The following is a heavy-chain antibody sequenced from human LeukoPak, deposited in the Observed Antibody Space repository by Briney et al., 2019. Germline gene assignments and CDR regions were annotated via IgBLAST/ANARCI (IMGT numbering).Heavy chain of an antibody. J-gene: IGHJ4*02. Sequence: PSETLSLTCTVSGGSISSYYWSWIRQPPGKGLEWIGSIYHSGSTYYNPSLKSRVTISVDTSKNQFSLKLSSVTAADTAVYYCARDDHYITKNYFDYWGQGTLVTVSS. D-gene: IGHD4-11*01. CDR2: IYHSGST. V-gene: IGHV4-38-2*02. CDR3: ARDDHYITKNYFDY. CDR1: GGSISSYY.